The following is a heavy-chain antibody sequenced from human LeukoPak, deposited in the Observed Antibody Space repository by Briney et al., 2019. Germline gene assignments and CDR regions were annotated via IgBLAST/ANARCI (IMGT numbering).Heavy chain of an antibody. CDR1: GFTFSDYY. CDR2: ISSSGSTI. J-gene: IGHJ4*02. D-gene: IGHD2-2*01. CDR3: AKDQSAIVVVPAALDY. Sequence: PGGSLRLSCAASGFTFSDYYMSWIRQAPGKGLEWVSYISSSGSTIYYADSVKGRFTISRDNSKNTLYLQMNSLRAEDTAVYYCAKDQSAIVVVPAALDYWGQGTLVTVSS. V-gene: IGHV3-11*04.